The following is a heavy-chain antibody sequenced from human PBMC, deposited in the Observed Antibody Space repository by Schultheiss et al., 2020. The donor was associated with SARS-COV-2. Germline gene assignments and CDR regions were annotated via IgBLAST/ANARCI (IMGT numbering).Heavy chain of an antibody. CDR1: GFTFSSYW. V-gene: IGHV3-74*01. Sequence: GGSLRLSCAASGFTFSSYWMYWVRQAPGKGLVWVSRIKSDGCSTSYADSVKGRFTISRDNAKNTLYLQMNSLRAEDTAVYYCARLPYYYDSSGYYLAAAFDIWGQGTMVTVSS. CDR2: IKSDGCST. D-gene: IGHD3-22*01. J-gene: IGHJ3*02. CDR3: ARLPYYYDSSGYYLAAAFDI.